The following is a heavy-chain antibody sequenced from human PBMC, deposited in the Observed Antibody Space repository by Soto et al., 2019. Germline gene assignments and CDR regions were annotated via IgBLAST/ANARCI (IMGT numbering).Heavy chain of an antibody. V-gene: IGHV3-20*04. D-gene: IGHD3-9*01. Sequence: GGSLRLSCAASGFTFCDHGMSWARQAPGKGLEWVSSVIWNGGSTYYADSVKGRFTISRDNAKNSLYLQMNSLRAEDTAFYYCAREYYDIVTGLYYFFDYWGLGT. CDR3: AREYYDIVTGLYYFFDY. CDR2: VIWNGGST. CDR1: GFTFCDHG. J-gene: IGHJ4*02.